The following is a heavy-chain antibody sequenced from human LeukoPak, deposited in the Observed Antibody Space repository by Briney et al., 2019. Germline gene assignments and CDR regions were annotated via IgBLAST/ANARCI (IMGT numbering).Heavy chain of an antibody. CDR3: ARGWGSD. V-gene: IGHV3-7*03. CDR1: GFTFNNSW. CDR2: IKQDGSEK. D-gene: IGHD3-16*01. Sequence: GSLRLSCAASGFTFNNSWMSWVRQAPGKGLEWVAYIKQDGSEKHHVDSVTGRFAISRDNAKSSLHLQMNNLRVEDTAIYYCARGWGSDWGQGTLVAVSS. J-gene: IGHJ4*02.